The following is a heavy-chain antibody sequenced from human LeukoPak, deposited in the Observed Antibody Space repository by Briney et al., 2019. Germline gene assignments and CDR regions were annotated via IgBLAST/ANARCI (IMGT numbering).Heavy chain of an antibody. CDR1: GVSFSGYY. Sequence: TSETLSLTCAVYGVSFSGYYWSWIRQPPGKGLEWIGEINHSGSTNYNPSLKSRVTISVDTSKNQFSLKLSSVTAADTAVYYCARGLPYCSSTSCHHAIFDYWGQGTLVTVSS. V-gene: IGHV4-34*01. CDR3: ARGLPYCSSTSCHHAIFDY. D-gene: IGHD2-2*01. CDR2: INHSGST. J-gene: IGHJ4*02.